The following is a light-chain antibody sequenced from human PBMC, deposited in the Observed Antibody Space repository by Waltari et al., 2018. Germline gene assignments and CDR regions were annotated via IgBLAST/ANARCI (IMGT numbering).Light chain of an antibody. J-gene: IGKJ1*01. Sequence: EVVLTQSPGTLSLSPGEGATLPSRASQSIRHYLAWSQQKPGQAPRLIIYHASSRAPGIPDRFSGSGSGTDFSLTISRLEPEDFAVYYCQHYVNLPATFGQGTKVEI. CDR2: HAS. CDR1: QSIRHY. V-gene: IGKV3-20*01. CDR3: QHYVNLPAT.